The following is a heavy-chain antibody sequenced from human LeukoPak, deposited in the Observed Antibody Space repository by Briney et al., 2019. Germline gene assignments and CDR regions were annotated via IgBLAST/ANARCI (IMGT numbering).Heavy chain of an antibody. CDR3: ARHAPTWYRGYYFDY. V-gene: IGHV4-59*08. CDR1: GGSISSYY. D-gene: IGHD6-13*01. CDR2: IYYSGST. J-gene: IGHJ4*02. Sequence: SETLSLTCTVSGGSISSYYWSWIRQPPGKGLEWIGYIYYSGSTNYNPSLKSRVTISVDTSKNQFSLKLSSVTAADTAVYYCARHAPTWYRGYYFDYWGQGTLVTVSS.